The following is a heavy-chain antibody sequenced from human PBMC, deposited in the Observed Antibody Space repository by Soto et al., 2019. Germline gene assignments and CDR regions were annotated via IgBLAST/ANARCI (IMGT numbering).Heavy chain of an antibody. Sequence: GGSLRLSCAASGFTFSSYWMSWVRQAPGKGLEWVANIKQDGREKSYVDSMKGRFSISRDNAKNSLYLQMNSLRAEDTAVYYCARVLYVQLVPLYYFDYWGQGTLVTVSS. CDR2: IKQDGREK. CDR1: GFTFSSYW. CDR3: ARVLYVQLVPLYYFDY. J-gene: IGHJ4*02. V-gene: IGHV3-7*05. D-gene: IGHD6-6*01.